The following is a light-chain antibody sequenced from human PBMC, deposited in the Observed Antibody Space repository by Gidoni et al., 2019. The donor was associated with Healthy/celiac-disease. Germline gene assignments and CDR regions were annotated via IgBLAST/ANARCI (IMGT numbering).Light chain of an antibody. J-gene: IGKJ2*04. CDR1: QSISSW. Sequence: EIQMTQSPSTLSASVGDRVTITCRASQSISSWLAWYQQKPGKAPKLLIYKAPSLESGVSSRFSGSGSGTEFTLTISSLQPDDFATYYCQQYNSYPCSFGQGTKLEIK. V-gene: IGKV1-5*03. CDR3: QQYNSYPCS. CDR2: KAP.